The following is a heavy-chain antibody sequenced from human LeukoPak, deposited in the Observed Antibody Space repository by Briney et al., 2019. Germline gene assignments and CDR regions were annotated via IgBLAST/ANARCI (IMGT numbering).Heavy chain of an antibody. V-gene: IGHV3-7*03. D-gene: IGHD3-22*01. CDR1: GFAFDSYW. CDR3: ARWYYYDSSGYYPY. CDR2: VKKDGSDK. J-gene: IGHJ4*02. Sequence: PGGSLRLSCAASGFAFDSYWMSWVRQAPGKGLEWVANVKKDGSDKFYVDSVKGRFTISRDNAKNSLFLQMNSLRAEDTAVYYCARWYYYDSSGYYPYWGQGTLVTVSS.